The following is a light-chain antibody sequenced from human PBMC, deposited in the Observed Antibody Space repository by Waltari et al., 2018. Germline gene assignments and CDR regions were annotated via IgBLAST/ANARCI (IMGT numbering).Light chain of an antibody. J-gene: IGLJ2*01. V-gene: IGLV2-11*01. CDR3: CSYAGGSVI. CDR2: EVS. CDR1: SSDVGGYNY. Sequence: QSALTQPRSVSGSPGQSVTISCTGTSSDVGGYNYVSWYHPHPGKAPKLIIYEVSKRPSGVPDRFSGSKSGDTASLTISGLQAEDEADYYCCSYAGGSVIFGGGTKLTVL.